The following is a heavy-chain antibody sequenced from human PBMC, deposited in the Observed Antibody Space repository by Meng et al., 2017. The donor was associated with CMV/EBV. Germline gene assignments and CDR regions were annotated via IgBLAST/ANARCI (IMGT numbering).Heavy chain of an antibody. CDR3: ARIGERWFDP. CDR2: IRYDGSNK. J-gene: IGHJ5*02. V-gene: IGHV3-30*02. Sequence: GGSLRLSCTASGFTFSSSNMHWVRQAPGKGLEWVAFIRYDGSNKYYADSVKGRFTISRDNSKNTLFLQMNSLRAEDTAMYYCARIGERWFDPWGQGTLVTVSS. CDR1: GFTFSSSN.